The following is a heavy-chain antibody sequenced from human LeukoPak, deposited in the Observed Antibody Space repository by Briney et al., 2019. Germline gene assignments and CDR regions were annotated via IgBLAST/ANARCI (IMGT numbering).Heavy chain of an antibody. V-gene: IGHV3-30*18. Sequence: QPGRSLRLSCAASGFTFSSYGMHWVRQAPGKGLEWVAVISYDGSNKYYADSVKGRFTISRDNSKTTLYLQMNSQRAKDTAVYDCAKTLYGGYYGMDVWGQGTTVTVSS. D-gene: IGHD4-23*01. CDR3: AKTLYGGYYGMDV. CDR2: ISYDGSNK. J-gene: IGHJ6*02. CDR1: GFTFSSYG.